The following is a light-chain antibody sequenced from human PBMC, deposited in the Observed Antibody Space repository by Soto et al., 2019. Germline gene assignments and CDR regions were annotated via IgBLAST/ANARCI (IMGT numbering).Light chain of an antibody. Sequence: DTQMPPPPSSLSPSVGDRGTITCRASQSISTYLNWYQHKLGNAPNLLIYAASSLQSGVPSRFSGTGSGADFTLTISGLQPEDFATYFCQQTYDTPTFGQGTKVDIK. CDR1: QSISTY. CDR3: QQTYDTPT. J-gene: IGKJ1*01. V-gene: IGKV1-39*01. CDR2: AAS.